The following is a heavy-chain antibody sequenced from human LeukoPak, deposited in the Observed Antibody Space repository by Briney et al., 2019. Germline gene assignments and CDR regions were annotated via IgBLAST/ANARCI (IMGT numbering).Heavy chain of an antibody. CDR1: GFTFSSSA. Sequence: GGSLRLSCAASGFTFSSSAMSWVRQVPGKGLEWVSGISASGGSTSYADSVRGRFTISRDNSKNTLYVQMNSLRDEDTAVYYCARDARGAAAADDAFDIWGQGTMVTVSS. D-gene: IGHD6-13*01. J-gene: IGHJ3*02. CDR3: ARDARGAAAADDAFDI. V-gene: IGHV3-23*01. CDR2: ISASGGST.